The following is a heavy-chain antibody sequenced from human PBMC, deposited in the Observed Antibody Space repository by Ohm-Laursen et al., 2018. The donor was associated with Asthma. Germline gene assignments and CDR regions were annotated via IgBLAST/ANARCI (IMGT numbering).Heavy chain of an antibody. CDR3: ATLGDSSITQ. J-gene: IGHJ4*02. D-gene: IGHD3-16*01. Sequence: SLRLSCAAPGFIFNNDFMSWIRQAPGKGLEWVSYTSGTGSVIYYADSVKGRFTISWDDAKNSLYLQMNSLRVDDTAVYYCATLGDSSITQWGQGTLVTVSS. CDR1: GFIFNNDF. V-gene: IGHV3-11*01. CDR2: TSGTGSVI.